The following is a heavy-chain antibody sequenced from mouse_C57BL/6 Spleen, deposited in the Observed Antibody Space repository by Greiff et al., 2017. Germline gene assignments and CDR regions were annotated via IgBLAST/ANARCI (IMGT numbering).Heavy chain of an antibody. CDR3: ARRVITTVSMDY. J-gene: IGHJ4*01. CDR1: GYSFTGYY. CDR2: INPSTGGT. D-gene: IGHD1-1*01. Sequence: VQLQQSGPELVKPGASVKISCKASGYSFTGYYMNWVKQSPEKSLEWIGEINPSTGGTTYNQKFKAKATLTVDKSSSTAYMQLKSLTSEDSAVYYCARRVITTVSMDYWGQGTSVTVSS. V-gene: IGHV1-42*01.